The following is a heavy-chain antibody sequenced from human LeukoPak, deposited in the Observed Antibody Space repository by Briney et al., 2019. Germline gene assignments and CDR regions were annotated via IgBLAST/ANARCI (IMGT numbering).Heavy chain of an antibody. CDR3: ARRLCGGDCYSTFSY. Sequence: SETLSLTCAVYGGSFSGYYWSWIRQPPGKGLEWIGEINHSGSTNYNPSLKSRVTISADTSKNQFSLKLSSVTAADTAVYYCARRLCGGDCYSTFSYWGQGTLVTVSS. D-gene: IGHD2-21*02. CDR2: INHSGST. CDR1: GGSFSGYY. V-gene: IGHV4-34*01. J-gene: IGHJ4*02.